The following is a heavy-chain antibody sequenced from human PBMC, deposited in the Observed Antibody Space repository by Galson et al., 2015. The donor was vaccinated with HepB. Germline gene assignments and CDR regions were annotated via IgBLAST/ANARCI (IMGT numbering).Heavy chain of an antibody. V-gene: IGHV3-30-3*01. D-gene: IGHD1-1*01. J-gene: IGHJ4*02. CDR2: ISPDGNTA. Sequence: SLRLSCAASGFSFSTNNMHWVRQAPVKGLEWLAIISPDGNTAFYADSVKGRFTISRDNSKSTLFLQADSLRPEDTAVYYCARDFKWNYDHWGQGTLVTVSS. CDR1: GFSFSTNN. CDR3: ARDFKWNYDH.